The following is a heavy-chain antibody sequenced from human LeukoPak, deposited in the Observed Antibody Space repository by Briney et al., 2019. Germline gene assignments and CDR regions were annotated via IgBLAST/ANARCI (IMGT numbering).Heavy chain of an antibody. Sequence: PSESLTLTCTVSGGSINPYYWIWIRQSPGTGLEWIGCIYYSGITDYNPSLKRRVTFSIDTSKKHFSLNLTSVTAADTAIYYCARGGSHYYYYMDVWGKGTRVTVSS. D-gene: IGHD1-26*01. CDR2: IYYSGIT. V-gene: IGHV4-59*01. CDR3: ARGGSHYYYYMDV. J-gene: IGHJ6*03. CDR1: GGSINPYY.